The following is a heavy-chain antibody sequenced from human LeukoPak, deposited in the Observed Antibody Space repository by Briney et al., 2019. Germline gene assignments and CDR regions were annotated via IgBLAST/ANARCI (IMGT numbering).Heavy chain of an antibody. V-gene: IGHV3-23*01. J-gene: IGHJ4*02. CDR1: GGSISSSSYY. D-gene: IGHD6-13*01. Sequence: ETLSLTCTVSGGSISSSSYYWGWIRQPPGQGLEWVSAISGSGGSTYYADSVKGRFTISRDNSKNTLYLQMNSLRAEDTAVYYCAKEGSSWYYDYFDYWGQGTLVTVSS. CDR3: AKEGSSWYYDYFDY. CDR2: ISGSGGST.